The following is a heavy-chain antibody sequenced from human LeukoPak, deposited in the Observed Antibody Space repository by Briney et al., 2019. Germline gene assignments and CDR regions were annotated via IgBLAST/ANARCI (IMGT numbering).Heavy chain of an antibody. CDR2: IKQDGSEK. D-gene: IGHD1-26*01. CDR3: ARRRYSGSSQHFDY. J-gene: IGHJ4*02. V-gene: IGHV3-7*01. CDR1: GFTFSSYW. Sequence: PGGSLRLSCPASGFTFSSYWMSWVRQAPGKGLEWVANIKQDGSEKYYVDSVKGRFTISRDNAKNSLYLQMNSLRAEDTAVYYCARRRYSGSSQHFDYWGLGTLVTVSS.